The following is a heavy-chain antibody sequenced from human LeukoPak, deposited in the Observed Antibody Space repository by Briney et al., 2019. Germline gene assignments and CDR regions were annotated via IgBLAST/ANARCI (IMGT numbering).Heavy chain of an antibody. CDR1: SGSFSGYS. J-gene: IGHJ4*02. CDR3: ARGRGDEYGDYDY. D-gene: IGHD4-17*01. V-gene: IGHV4-34*01. Sequence: RSSETLSLTCAVYSGSFSGYSWSWIRQPPGKGLEWIGEINHSGSINYNPSVRSRVTISEDTSKNQFSLNLNSVTAADTAVYYCARGRGDEYGDYDYWGQGTLVTVSS. CDR2: INHSGSI.